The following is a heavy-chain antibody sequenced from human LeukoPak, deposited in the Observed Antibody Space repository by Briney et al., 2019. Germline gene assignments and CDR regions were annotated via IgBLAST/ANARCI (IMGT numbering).Heavy chain of an antibody. V-gene: IGHV4-34*01. Sequence: WETLSLTCAVYGGTFSGYYWSWIRQPPGKGLEWIGEINHSGSTNYNPSLKSRVTISVVTSKNQFSLKLSSVTAADTAVYYCARGGRDNWFDPWGQGTLVTVSS. CDR1: GGTFSGYY. CDR3: ARGGRDNWFDP. CDR2: INHSGST. J-gene: IGHJ5*02. D-gene: IGHD1-26*01.